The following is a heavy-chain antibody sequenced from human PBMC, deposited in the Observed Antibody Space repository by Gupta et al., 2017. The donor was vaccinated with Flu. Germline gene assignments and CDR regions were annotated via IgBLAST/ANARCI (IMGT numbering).Heavy chain of an antibody. J-gene: IGHJ6*02. D-gene: IGHD3-3*01. CDR2: ISSSSSYI. Sequence: EVQLVESGGGLVKPGGSLRLSCAASGFTFSSYSMNWVRQAPGKGLEWVSSISSSSSYIYYADSVKGRFTISRDNAKNSLYLQMNSLRAEDTAVYYCARVGYYDFWSGYLSDGRDVWGQGTTVTVSS. CDR1: GFTFSSYS. CDR3: ARVGYYDFWSGYLSDGRDV. V-gene: IGHV3-21*01.